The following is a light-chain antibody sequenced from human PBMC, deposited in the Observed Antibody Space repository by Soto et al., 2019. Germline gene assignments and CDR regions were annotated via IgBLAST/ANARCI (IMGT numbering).Light chain of an antibody. V-gene: IGLV1-44*01. Sequence: QSVLTQSPSASGTPGQRVTISCSGSSSNIGSNGANWYQHLPGTAPKLLIYNNNQRPSGVPDRFSGSKSGTSASLAITGLQAEDEADYYCQSYDISLSGPYVFGTGTKVTVL. CDR2: NNN. J-gene: IGLJ1*01. CDR3: QSYDISLSGPYV. CDR1: SSNIGSNG.